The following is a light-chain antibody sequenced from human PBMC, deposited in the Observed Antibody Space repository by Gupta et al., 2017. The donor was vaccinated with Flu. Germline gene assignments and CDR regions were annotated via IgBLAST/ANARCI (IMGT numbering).Light chain of an antibody. J-gene: IGLJ2*01. Sequence: ITISCTGTSNDVGGYNFVSWYQQHPGKSPKLMIYEVSDRPSGVSNRFSGSKSVNTASLTISGLQADEEADYYCSSKRSSSALGIFGGGTRLTVL. V-gene: IGLV2-14*01. CDR3: SSKRSSSALGI. CDR1: SNDVGGYNF. CDR2: EVS.